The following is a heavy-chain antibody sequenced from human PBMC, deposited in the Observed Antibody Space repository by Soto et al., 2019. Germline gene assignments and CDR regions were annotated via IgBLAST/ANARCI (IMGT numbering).Heavy chain of an antibody. CDR1: GGSFSGYY. J-gene: IGHJ3*02. CDR2: INHSGST. Sequence: PSETLSLTCAVYGGSFSGYYWSWIRQPPGKGLEWIGEINHSGSTNYNPSLKSRVTISVDTSKNQFSLRLSSVTAADTAVYYCARHGLGRAFDIWGQGTVVTV. CDR3: ARHGLGRAFDI. V-gene: IGHV4-34*01. D-gene: IGHD2-8*01.